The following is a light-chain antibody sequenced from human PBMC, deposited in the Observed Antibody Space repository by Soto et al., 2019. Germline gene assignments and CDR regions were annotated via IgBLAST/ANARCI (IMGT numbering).Light chain of an antibody. V-gene: IGLV4-60*02. Sequence: QLVLTQSSSASASLGSSVKLTCTLSSGHSSYIIAWHQQQPGKAPWYLMKLEGSGTYNKGSGVPDRFSGSSSGADRYLTISNLQFEDEADYYCETWDSNTYVFGTGTKLTVL. CDR2: LEGSGTY. CDR3: ETWDSNTYV. J-gene: IGLJ1*01. CDR1: SGHSSYI.